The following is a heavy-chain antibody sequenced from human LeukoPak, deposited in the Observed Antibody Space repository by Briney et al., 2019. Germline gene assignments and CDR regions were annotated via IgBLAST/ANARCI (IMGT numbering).Heavy chain of an antibody. J-gene: IGHJ4*02. CDR2: INHSGST. V-gene: IGHV4-34*01. CDR1: GGSFSGYY. CDR3: ASKTGSF. D-gene: IGHD1-26*01. Sequence: TSSETLSLTCAVYGGSFSGYYWSWIRQPPGKGLEWIGEINHSGSTNYNPSLKSRVTISVDTSKNQFSLKLSSVTAADTAVYYCASKTGSFWGQGTLVTVSS.